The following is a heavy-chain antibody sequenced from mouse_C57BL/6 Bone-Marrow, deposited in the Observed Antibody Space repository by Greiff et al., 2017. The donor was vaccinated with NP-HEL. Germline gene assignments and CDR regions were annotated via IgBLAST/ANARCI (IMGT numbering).Heavy chain of an antibody. Sequence: EVKLVESGGGLVKPGGSLKLSCAASGFTFSDYGMHWVRQAPEKGLEWVAYISSGSSTIYYADTVKGRFTISSDNAKNTLFLQMTSLRSEDTAMYYCARPHGNYAWFAYWGQGTLVTVSA. CDR3: ARPHGNYAWFAY. CDR1: GFTFSDYG. J-gene: IGHJ3*01. V-gene: IGHV5-17*01. D-gene: IGHD2-1*01. CDR2: ISSGSSTI.